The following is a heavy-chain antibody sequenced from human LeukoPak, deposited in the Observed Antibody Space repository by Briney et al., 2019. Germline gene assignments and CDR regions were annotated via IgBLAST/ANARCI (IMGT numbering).Heavy chain of an antibody. Sequence: GGSLRLSCAASGFTFSSYSMNWVRQAPGKGLEWVSSISSSSSYIYYADSVKGRFTISRDNAKNSLYLQMNSLRAEDTAVYYCARVNQGRVQQLTNYYFDYWGQGTLVTVSS. CDR2: ISSSSSYI. D-gene: IGHD6-13*01. CDR3: ARVNQGRVQQLTNYYFDY. V-gene: IGHV3-21*01. CDR1: GFTFSSYS. J-gene: IGHJ4*02.